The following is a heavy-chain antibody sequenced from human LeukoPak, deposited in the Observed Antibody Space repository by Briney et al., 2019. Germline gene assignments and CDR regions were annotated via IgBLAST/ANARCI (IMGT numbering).Heavy chain of an antibody. CDR1: GGTFSSSA. J-gene: IGHJ4*02. CDR2: IIPIFGTA. CDR3: ARTKPDGPYDY. D-gene: IGHD5-24*01. V-gene: IGHV1-69*13. Sequence: SVKVSCTASGGTFSSSAISWVRQAPGQGLEWMGGIIPIFGTANYAQKFQGRVTITADESTSTAYMELSSLRSEDTAVYYCARTKPDGPYDYWGQGTLVTVSS.